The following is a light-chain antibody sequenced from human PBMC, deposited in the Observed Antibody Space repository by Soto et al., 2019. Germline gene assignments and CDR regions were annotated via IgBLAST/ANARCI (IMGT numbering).Light chain of an antibody. V-gene: IGKV3-15*01. CDR3: QQYTNWPPT. CDR2: GAS. CDR1: QSVSTN. J-gene: IGKJ5*01. Sequence: EIVMTQSPATLSVSPGERATLSCRASQSVSTNLAWYQQKPGQAPRLLIYGASTRATGIPARFSDSGSETEFTLTISSLQSEDFAVYFCQQYTNWPPTFGQGTRLEIK.